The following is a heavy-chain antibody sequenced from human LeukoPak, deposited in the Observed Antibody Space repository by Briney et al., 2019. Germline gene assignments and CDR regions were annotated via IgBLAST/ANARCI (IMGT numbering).Heavy chain of an antibody. CDR1: GFTFSSYW. V-gene: IGHV3-7*04. CDR3: ARGPSGGNGFSY. D-gene: IGHD2-15*01. Sequence: GGSLRLSGAASGFTFSSYWMSWVRQAPGKGLEWVANIKQDGSERYYVDSVKGRFTVSRDNAKNSLYLQMNSLRAVDTAVYYCARGPSGGNGFSYWGLGTLVTVSS. CDR2: IKQDGSER. J-gene: IGHJ4*02.